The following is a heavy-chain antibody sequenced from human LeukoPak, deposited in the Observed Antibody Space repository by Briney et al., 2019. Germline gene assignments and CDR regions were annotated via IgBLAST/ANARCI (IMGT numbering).Heavy chain of an antibody. CDR1: GNYW. CDR2: INGDGSWT. J-gene: IGHJ4*02. D-gene: IGHD2-2*01. V-gene: IGHV3-74*01. Sequence: GGSLRLSCAASGNYWMHWVRQAPGKGLVWVSHINGDGSWTTYADSVKGRFTISKDNAKNTVYLQMNNLRAEDTAVYYCVSFYETYWGRGTLVTVSS. CDR3: VSFYETY.